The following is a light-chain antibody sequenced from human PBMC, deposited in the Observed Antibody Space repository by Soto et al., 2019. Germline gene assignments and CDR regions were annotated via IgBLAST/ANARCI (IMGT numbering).Light chain of an antibody. CDR3: CSYAESSSLV. J-gene: IGLJ2*01. Sequence: QYALTQPASVSGSPGQSITISCTGTSSDVGSYNLVSWYQQHPGKVPKLMINEGSKRPSGVSNRFSGSKSGNTASLTISGLQAEDEADYYCCSYAESSSLVFGGGTKVTVL. CDR1: SSDVGSYNL. CDR2: EGS. V-gene: IGLV2-23*01.